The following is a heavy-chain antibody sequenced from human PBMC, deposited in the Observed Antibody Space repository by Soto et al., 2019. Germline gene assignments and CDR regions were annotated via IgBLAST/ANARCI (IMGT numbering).Heavy chain of an antibody. CDR1: GDSVSSNSAA. CDR3: ARTPRGHGVKYMDF. J-gene: IGHJ4*02. D-gene: IGHD3-10*01. CDR2: TYYRSKWFN. V-gene: IGHV6-1*01. Sequence: SQTLSLTWAISGDSVSSNSAAWNWIRQSPSRGLEWLGRTYYRSKWFNDHAISVKSRIAINPDTSKNHFSLQLNSVTPDDTAVYYWARTPRGHGVKYMDFLGQGTLVTFPS.